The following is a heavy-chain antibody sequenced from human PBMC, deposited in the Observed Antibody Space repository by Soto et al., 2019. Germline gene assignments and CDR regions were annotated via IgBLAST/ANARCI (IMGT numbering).Heavy chain of an antibody. V-gene: IGHV3-9*01. D-gene: IGHD5-18*01. CDR2: ITWNSGSL. Sequence: EMQLVESGGGLVQPGRSLRLSCAASGFRFDDYAMHWVRQPPGKGLEWVSGITWNSGSLDYADSVKGRFTISRDNAKNSLYLQMNSLRAEDTALYYCARPGYSYGYFDYWGQGTLVTVSS. J-gene: IGHJ4*02. CDR1: GFRFDDYA. CDR3: ARPGYSYGYFDY.